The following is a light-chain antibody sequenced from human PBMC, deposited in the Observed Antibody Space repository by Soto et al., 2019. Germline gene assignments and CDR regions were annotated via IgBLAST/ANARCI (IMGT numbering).Light chain of an antibody. V-gene: IGLV1-40*01. CDR3: QSYDSSLSGSI. CDR2: GNS. J-gene: IGLJ2*01. Sequence: HSVLTQPPSVSGAPGQSVTISCTGSSSNIGAGYDVHWYQQLPGTAPKLLIYGNSNRPSGVPDRFSGSKSGTSASLAITGLQAEDEADYYCQSYDSSLSGSIFGGGTKVTVL. CDR1: SSNIGAGYD.